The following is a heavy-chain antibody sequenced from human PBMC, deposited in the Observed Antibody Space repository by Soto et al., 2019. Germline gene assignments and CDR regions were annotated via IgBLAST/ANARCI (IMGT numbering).Heavy chain of an antibody. CDR3: ARQLSHSITRYSSGWYVYFDY. D-gene: IGHD6-19*01. CDR2: IYYSGST. J-gene: IGHJ4*02. V-gene: IGHV4-39*01. Sequence: PSETLSLTCTVSGGSISSSSYYWGWIRQPPGKGLEWIGSIYYSGSTYYNPSLKSRVTISVDTSKNQFSLKLSSVTAADTAVYYCARQLSHSITRYSSGWYVYFDYWGQGTLVTVSS. CDR1: GGSISSSSYY.